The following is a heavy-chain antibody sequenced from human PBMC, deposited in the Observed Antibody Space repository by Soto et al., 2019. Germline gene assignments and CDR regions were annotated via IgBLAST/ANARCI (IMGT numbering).Heavy chain of an antibody. V-gene: IGHV3-30*18. CDR1: GFTFSSYG. D-gene: IGHD3-22*01. J-gene: IGHJ4*02. Sequence: GGSLRLSCAASGFTFSSYGMHWVRQAPGKGLEWVAVISYDGSNKYYADSVKGRFTISRDNSKNTLYLQMNSLRAEATAVYYCAKLSPYYYDSSGYSDYWGQGTLVTVSS. CDR3: AKLSPYYYDSSGYSDY. CDR2: ISYDGSNK.